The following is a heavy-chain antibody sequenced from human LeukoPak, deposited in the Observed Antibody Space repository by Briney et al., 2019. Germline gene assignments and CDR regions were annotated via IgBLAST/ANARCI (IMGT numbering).Heavy chain of an antibody. J-gene: IGHJ5*02. CDR3: ARAPYCGGDCSWYDWFDP. CDR1: GFTFTAYA. D-gene: IGHD2-21*02. V-gene: IGHV3-21*01. CDR2: ISSSSSYI. Sequence: GGSLRLSCAASGFTFTAYAMSWFRQAPGKGLEWVSSISSSSSYIYYADSVKGRFTISRDNAKNSLYLQMNSLRAEDTAVYYCARAPYCGGDCSWYDWFDPWGQGTLVTVSS.